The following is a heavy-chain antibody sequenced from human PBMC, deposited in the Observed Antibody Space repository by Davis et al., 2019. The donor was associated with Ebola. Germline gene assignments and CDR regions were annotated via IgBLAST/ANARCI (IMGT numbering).Heavy chain of an antibody. CDR2: ISSSGSLI. V-gene: IGHV3-48*03. J-gene: IGHJ5*02. Sequence: PGGSLRLSCSASGFTFSTSEMNWVRQAPGKGLEWVSYISSSGSLIYYADAVKGRFTISRDNAKNSLYLQMNSLRAEDTAVYYCARDNPNYCSGGSCYRREWFDPWGQGTLVTVSS. CDR1: GFTFSTSE. CDR3: ARDNPNYCSGGSCYRREWFDP. D-gene: IGHD2-15*01.